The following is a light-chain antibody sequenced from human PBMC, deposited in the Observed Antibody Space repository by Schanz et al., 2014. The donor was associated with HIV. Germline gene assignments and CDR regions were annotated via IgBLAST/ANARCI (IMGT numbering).Light chain of an antibody. CDR2: GAS. CDR1: QTVSSS. CDR3: QRYNSFSHT. Sequence: EVVMTQSPATLSVSPGERVILSCRASQTVSSSLAWYQQKRGQAPRLLIYGASTRATGVAARFSGSGSGTXFPLTISSLQSEDFANYYCQRYNSFSHTFGQGTKLDIK. J-gene: IGKJ2*01. V-gene: IGKV3-15*01.